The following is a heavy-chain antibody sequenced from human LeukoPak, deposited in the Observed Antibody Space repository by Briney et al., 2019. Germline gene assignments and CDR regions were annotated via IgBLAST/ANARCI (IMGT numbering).Heavy chain of an antibody. J-gene: IGHJ4*02. Sequence: GGSLRLSCAASGFTFSSYGMHWVRQAPGKGLEWVAVISYDGSNKYYADSVKGRFTISRDNSKNTLYLQMNSLRAEDTAVYYCADDSSGWYHFDYWGQGTLVTASS. V-gene: IGHV3-30*18. CDR1: GFTFSSYG. CDR3: ADDSSGWYHFDY. D-gene: IGHD6-19*01. CDR2: ISYDGSNK.